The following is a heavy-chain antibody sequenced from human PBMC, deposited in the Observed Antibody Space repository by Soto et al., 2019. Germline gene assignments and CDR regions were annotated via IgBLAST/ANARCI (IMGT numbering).Heavy chain of an antibody. CDR1: GYTFTSYY. Sequence: QVQLVQSGAEVKKPGASVKVSCKASGYTFTSYYMHWVRQAPGQGLEWMGIINPSGGSTSYAQKFQGRVTMTRDTSTSTVYMELSSLRSEDTAVYYCARGYGVILTGYYQHDFDYWGQGTLVTVSS. CDR2: INPSGGST. CDR3: ARGYGVILTGYYQHDFDY. J-gene: IGHJ4*02. D-gene: IGHD3-9*01. V-gene: IGHV1-46*03.